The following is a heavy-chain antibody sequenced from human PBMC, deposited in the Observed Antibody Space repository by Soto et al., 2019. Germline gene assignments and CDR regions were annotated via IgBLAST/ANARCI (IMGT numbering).Heavy chain of an antibody. Sequence: QVQLVESGGGVVQPGRSLRLSCAASGFTFSSYGMHWVRQAPGKGLEWVAVISYDGSNKYYADSVKGRFTISRDNSKNTLYLQMNSLRAEDTAVYYCAKDRTAARQGLGYYYYGMDVWGQGTTVTVSS. CDR1: GFTFSSYG. V-gene: IGHV3-30*18. CDR3: AKDRTAARQGLGYYYYGMDV. D-gene: IGHD6-6*01. CDR2: ISYDGSNK. J-gene: IGHJ6*02.